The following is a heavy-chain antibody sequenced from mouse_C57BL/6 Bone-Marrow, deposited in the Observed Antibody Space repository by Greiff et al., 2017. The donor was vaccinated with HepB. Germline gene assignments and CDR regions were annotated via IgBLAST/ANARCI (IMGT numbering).Heavy chain of an antibody. CDR3: ARRGRRYWYFDV. J-gene: IGHJ1*03. CDR2: ISNFAYSI. D-gene: IGHD3-3*01. V-gene: IGHV5-15*01. Sequence: EVKLVESGGGLVQPGGSLKLSCAASGFTFTDYGMAWVRQAPRKAPEWVAFISNFAYSIYYADTVTGRFTISRDNAKNTLYLEMSTLRAEDRAMYYCARRGRRYWYFDVWGTGTTVTVSS. CDR1: GFTFTDYG.